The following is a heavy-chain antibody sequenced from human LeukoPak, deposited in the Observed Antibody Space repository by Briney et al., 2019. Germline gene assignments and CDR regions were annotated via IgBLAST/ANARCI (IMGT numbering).Heavy chain of an antibody. CDR3: ARPMTTVTTFDY. Sequence: GGPLRLSCAASGFTFSSYWMHWVRQAPGKGLVWVSRINSDGSSTSYADSVKGRFTISRDNAKNTLYLQMNSLRAEDTAVYYCARPMTTVTTFDYWGQGTLVTVSS. J-gene: IGHJ4*02. CDR2: INSDGSST. V-gene: IGHV3-74*01. D-gene: IGHD4-17*01. CDR1: GFTFSSYW.